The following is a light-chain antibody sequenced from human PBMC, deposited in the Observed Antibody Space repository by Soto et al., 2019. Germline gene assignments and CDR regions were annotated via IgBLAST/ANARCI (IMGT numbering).Light chain of an antibody. Sequence: IMMKQSPAALSGSQGERVTLCCRASQSISFNLAWYQQKPGQAPRLLIYDASNRATGIPARFSGSGSGTDFTLTIGSLQSEDFAVYYCQQYNNLPQTFGQGSKVDIK. CDR3: QQYNNLPQT. CDR2: DAS. J-gene: IGKJ1*01. CDR1: QSISFN. V-gene: IGKV3D-15*01.